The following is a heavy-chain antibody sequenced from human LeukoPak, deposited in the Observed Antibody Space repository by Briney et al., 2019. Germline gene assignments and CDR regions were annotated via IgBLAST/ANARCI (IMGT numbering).Heavy chain of an antibody. J-gene: IGHJ6*03. CDR3: ASRGRGYSGYAPVFDYYYYYYMDV. Sequence: ASVKVSCKASGYTFTSYYMHWVRQAPGQGLELMGIINPSGGSTSYAQKFQGRVTMTRDTSTSTVYMELSSLRSEDTAVYYCASRGRGYSGYAPVFDYYYYYYMDVWGKGTTVTVPS. CDR1: GYTFTSYY. V-gene: IGHV1-46*01. D-gene: IGHD5-12*01. CDR2: INPSGGST.